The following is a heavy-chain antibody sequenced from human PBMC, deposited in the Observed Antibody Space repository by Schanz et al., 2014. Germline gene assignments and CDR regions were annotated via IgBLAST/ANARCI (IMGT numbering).Heavy chain of an antibody. V-gene: IGHV3-11*01. Sequence: PGGSLRLSCAASGFTFSDYYMSWIRQAPGKGLEWVSYIGNGGVTIYYADSVKGRFTISRDNSKNSLYLQMNSLRAEDTAVYYCARIGGSVFDYWAQGTLVTVSS. CDR2: IGNGGVTI. D-gene: IGHD3-10*01. CDR3: ARIGGSVFDY. J-gene: IGHJ4*02. CDR1: GFTFSDYY.